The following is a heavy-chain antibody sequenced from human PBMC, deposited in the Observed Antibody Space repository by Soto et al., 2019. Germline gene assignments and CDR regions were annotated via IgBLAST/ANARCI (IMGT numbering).Heavy chain of an antibody. J-gene: IGHJ6*02. Sequence: ASVKVSCKASGYTLTSYYMHWVRQDTGQGLEWMGIINPSGSSTSYAQKFQGRVTMTRDTSTSTVYMELSSLRSEDTAVYYCARDSGRGVVPAAMGVWGQGTTVTVSS. CDR2: INPSGSST. CDR3: ARDSGRGVVPAAMGV. D-gene: IGHD2-2*01. CDR1: GYTLTSYY. V-gene: IGHV1-46*01.